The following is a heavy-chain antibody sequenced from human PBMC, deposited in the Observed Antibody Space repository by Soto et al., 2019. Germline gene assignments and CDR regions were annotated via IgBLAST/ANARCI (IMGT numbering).Heavy chain of an antibody. V-gene: IGHV3-74*01. J-gene: IGHJ4*02. D-gene: IGHD3-22*01. CDR2: INSDGDGT. CDR1: GFTFSSCW. Sequence: EVQLVESGGDLVQPGGSLRLSCAASGFTFSSCWMHWVRQVPGKGLVWVSRINSDGDGTNYADSVKGRFTISRDNAKNTLYLQMDSLRAEDTAVYYCAKGAYEFDYWGQGTLVTVSS. CDR3: AKGAYEFDY.